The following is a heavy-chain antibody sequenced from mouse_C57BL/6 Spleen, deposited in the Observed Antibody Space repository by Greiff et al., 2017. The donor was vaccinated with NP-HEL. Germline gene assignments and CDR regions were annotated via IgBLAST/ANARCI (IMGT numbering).Heavy chain of an antibody. D-gene: IGHD1-1*01. CDR1: GYTFTDYN. CDR2: INPNNGGT. CDR3: ARRDYYYGSSYSAMDY. V-gene: IGHV1-18*01. Sequence: EVKLMESGPELVKPGASVKIPCKASGYTFTDYNMDWVKQSHGKSLEWIGDINPNNGGTIYNQKFKGKATLTVDKSSSTAYMELRSLTSEDTAVYYCARRDYYYGSSYSAMDYWGQGTSVTVSS. J-gene: IGHJ4*01.